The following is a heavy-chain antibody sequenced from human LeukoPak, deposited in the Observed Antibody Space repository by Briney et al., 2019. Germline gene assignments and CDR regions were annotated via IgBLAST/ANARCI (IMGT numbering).Heavy chain of an antibody. CDR2: VSGYNDNT. Sequence: ASVKVSCKTSGYTFTSYGVSWVRQAPGQGLEWMGWVSGYNDNTNYVQRFQGRVTMTTDTSTTPAYMELRNLRPDDTAVYYCVRDIATVVHQDWGQGTLVTVSS. V-gene: IGHV1-18*01. D-gene: IGHD2-15*01. J-gene: IGHJ4*02. CDR3: VRDIATVVHQD. CDR1: GYTFTSYG.